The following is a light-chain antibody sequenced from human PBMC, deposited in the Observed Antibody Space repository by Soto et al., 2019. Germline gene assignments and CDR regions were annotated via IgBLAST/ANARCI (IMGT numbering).Light chain of an antibody. Sequence: QSVLTQPPSASGTPGQRVTISCSGSSSNIGSSYVFWYQQLAGTAPKLLIYSNNQGPSGVPDRFSGSKSGTSASLAISGLRSEDEADYHCAAWDDSLSGPVFGGGTKLTVL. V-gene: IGLV1-47*02. CDR1: SSNIGSSY. CDR2: SNN. J-gene: IGLJ2*01. CDR3: AAWDDSLSGPV.